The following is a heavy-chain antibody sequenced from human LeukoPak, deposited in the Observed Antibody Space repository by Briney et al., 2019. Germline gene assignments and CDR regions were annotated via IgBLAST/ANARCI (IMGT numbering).Heavy chain of an antibody. V-gene: IGHV4-61*01. D-gene: IGHD2-15*01. CDR3: ARGAGDIVVVVAATPYYFDY. CDR2: IYYSGST. J-gene: IGHJ4*02. CDR1: GGSVSSGSYY. Sequence: PSETLSLTCTVSGGSVSSGSYYWSWIRQPPGKGLEWIENIYYSGSTNYNPSLKSRVTISVDTSKNQFSLKLSSVTAADTAVYYCARGAGDIVVVVAATPYYFDYWGQGTLVTVSS.